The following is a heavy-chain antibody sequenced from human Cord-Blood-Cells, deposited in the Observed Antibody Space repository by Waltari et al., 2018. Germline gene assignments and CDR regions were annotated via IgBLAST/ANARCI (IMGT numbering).Heavy chain of an antibody. CDR3: AKDFEEGSSYYYYGMDV. D-gene: IGHD6-6*01. CDR1: GFTFSSYG. Sequence: QVQLVESGGGVVQPGRSLRLSCAASGFTFSSYGMHWVRQAPGKGLEWVAVISYDGSNKYYADAVKGRFTISRDNSKNTLYLQMNSLRAEDTAVYYCAKDFEEGSSYYYYGMDVWGQGTTVTVSS. V-gene: IGHV3-30*18. CDR2: ISYDGSNK. J-gene: IGHJ6*02.